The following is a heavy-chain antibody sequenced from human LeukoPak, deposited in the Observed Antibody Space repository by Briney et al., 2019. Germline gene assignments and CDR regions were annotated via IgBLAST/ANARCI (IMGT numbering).Heavy chain of an antibody. CDR3: ARVNEYCSSTSCFSLFDY. Sequence: PSETLSLTCTVSGGSISSSSYYWGWIRQPPGKGLEWIGSLYYLGSTYYNPSLKSRVTISIDTSKNQFSLKLSSVTAADTAVYYCARVNEYCSSTSCFSLFDYWGQGTLVTVSS. D-gene: IGHD2-2*01. V-gene: IGHV4-39*01. CDR1: GGSISSSSYY. CDR2: LYYLGST. J-gene: IGHJ4*02.